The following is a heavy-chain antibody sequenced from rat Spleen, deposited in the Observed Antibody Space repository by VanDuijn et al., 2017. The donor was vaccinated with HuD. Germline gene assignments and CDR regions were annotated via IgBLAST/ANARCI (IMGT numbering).Heavy chain of an antibody. V-gene: IGHV5-22*01. Sequence: EVQLVESGGGLVQPGRSLKLSCAVSGFTFSDYYMAWVRQAPNKGLEWVASICYEGSSTYYGDSVKGRFTISRHNAKSTLYLQMDSLRSEDTASYYCTTGVYWGQGVMVTVSS. CDR3: TTGVY. D-gene: IGHD4-3*01. J-gene: IGHJ2*01. CDR1: GFTFSDYY. CDR2: ICYEGSST.